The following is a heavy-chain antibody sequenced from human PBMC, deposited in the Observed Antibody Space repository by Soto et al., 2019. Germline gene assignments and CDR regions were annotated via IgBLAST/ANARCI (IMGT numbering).Heavy chain of an antibody. J-gene: IGHJ3*02. Sequence: SETLSLTCTVSGGSISSYYWSWIRQPPGKGLEWIGYIYYSGSTNYNPYLKRRVTISVDTSKNQFSLKLSSVTAADTAVYYCARSRCPSTVVIGCGAFDIWGQGTLVTVSS. CDR1: GGSISSYY. V-gene: IGHV4-59*01. CDR2: IYYSGST. D-gene: IGHD2-21*01. CDR3: ARSRCPSTVVIGCGAFDI.